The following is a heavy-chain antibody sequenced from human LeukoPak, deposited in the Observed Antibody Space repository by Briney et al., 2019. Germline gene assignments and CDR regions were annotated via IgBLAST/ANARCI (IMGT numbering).Heavy chain of an antibody. CDR2: IYSGGST. D-gene: IGHD5-12*01. V-gene: IGHV3-53*01. CDR1: GFTVSSNY. Sequence: GGSLRLSCAASGFTVSSNYMSWVRQAPGKGLEWVSVIYSGGSTYYADSVKGRFTISRDNSKNTLYLQMNSLRAEDTAVYYCARERGRWLRFVDYWGQGTLVTVSS. J-gene: IGHJ4*02. CDR3: ARERGRWLRFVDY.